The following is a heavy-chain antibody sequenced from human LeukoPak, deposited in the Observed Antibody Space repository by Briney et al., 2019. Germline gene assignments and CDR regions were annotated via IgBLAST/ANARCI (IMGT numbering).Heavy chain of an antibody. V-gene: IGHV3-30-3*01. CDR3: ARGTGGTVVTPFGYYFDY. D-gene: IGHD4-23*01. Sequence: PGGSLRLSCAASGFTFSSYAMHWVRQAPGKGLEWVAVISYDGSNKYYADSVKGRFTISRDNSKNTLYLQMNSLRAEDTAVYYCARGTGGTVVTPFGYYFDYWGQGTLVTVSS. J-gene: IGHJ4*02. CDR2: ISYDGSNK. CDR1: GFTFSSYA.